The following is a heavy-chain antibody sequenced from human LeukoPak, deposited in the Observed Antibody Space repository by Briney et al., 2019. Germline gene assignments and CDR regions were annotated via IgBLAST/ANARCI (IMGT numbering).Heavy chain of an antibody. Sequence: VASVKVSCKASGYTFTSYYMHWVRQAPGQGLEWMGIINPSGGSTSYAQKFQGRVTMTRDTSINTAYMELSRLRSDDTAVYYCARDAQKTPYYFGSGTYYESRWFDPWGQGALVTVSS. D-gene: IGHD3-10*01. CDR1: GYTFTSYY. J-gene: IGHJ5*02. CDR2: INPSGGST. CDR3: ARDAQKTPYYFGSGTYYESRWFDP. V-gene: IGHV1-46*01.